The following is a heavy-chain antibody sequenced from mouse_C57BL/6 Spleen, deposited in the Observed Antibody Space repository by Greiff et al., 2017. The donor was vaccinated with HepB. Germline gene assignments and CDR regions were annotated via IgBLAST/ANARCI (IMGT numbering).Heavy chain of an antibody. CDR3: ARSGGPYYFDY. CDR1: GYAFSSYW. V-gene: IGHV1-80*01. D-gene: IGHD3-1*01. CDR2: IYPGDGDT. J-gene: IGHJ2*01. Sequence: QVQLQQSGAELVKPGASVKISCKASGYAFSSYWMNWVKQRPGKGLEWIGQIYPGDGDTNYNGKFKGQATLTADKSSSTAYMQRSSLTSEDSAVYFCARSGGPYYFDYWGQGTTLTVSS.